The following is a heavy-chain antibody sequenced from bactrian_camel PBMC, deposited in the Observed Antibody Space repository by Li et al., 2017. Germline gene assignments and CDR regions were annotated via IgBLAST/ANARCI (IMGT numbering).Heavy chain of an antibody. Sequence: DVQLVESGGGSVQVGGSLRLSCVVSGGTSSFSSRCMSWFRQAPGKEREPVAHISGDGGITDYNDRLQGRFTISRDNSKSTVYLQMNNLSPEDTAMYYCATDHGATKWPQVRAYSFWGQGTQVTVS. D-gene: IGHD5*01. J-gene: IGHJ4*01. V-gene: IGHV3S35*01. CDR1: GGTSSFSS. CDR3: ATDHGATKWPQVRAYSF. CDR2: ISGDGGIT.